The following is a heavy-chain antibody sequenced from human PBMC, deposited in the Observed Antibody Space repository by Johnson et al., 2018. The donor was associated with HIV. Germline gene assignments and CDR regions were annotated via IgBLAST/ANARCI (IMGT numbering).Heavy chain of an antibody. CDR1: GFTFSSSW. V-gene: IGHV3-52*01. Sequence: MQLVESGGGLVNPGGSLRLSCAASGFTFSSSWMHWVCQAPEKGLEWVADIKCDGSEKYYVDSVKGRLTISRDNSKNTLYLQMNSLRAEDTAVYYCAKGDTVVGAKYAFDFWGQGTMVTVSS. CDR2: IKCDGSEK. D-gene: IGHD1-26*01. CDR3: AKGDTVVGAKYAFDF. J-gene: IGHJ3*01.